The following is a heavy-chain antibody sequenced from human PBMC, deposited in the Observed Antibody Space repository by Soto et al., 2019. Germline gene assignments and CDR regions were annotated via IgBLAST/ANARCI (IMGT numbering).Heavy chain of an antibody. Sequence: PSGTLSLTCTVPHDSISKYYWSWIRQPPGNGLEWIGNIYYSGSTNYNPSLKSRVTISVDTSKNQFSLKLSSVTAADTAVYYCVRYLYYYGSGFDYWGQGTLVTVSS. CDR2: IYYSGST. CDR1: HDSISKYY. D-gene: IGHD3-10*01. V-gene: IGHV4-59*01. CDR3: VRYLYYYGSGFDY. J-gene: IGHJ4*02.